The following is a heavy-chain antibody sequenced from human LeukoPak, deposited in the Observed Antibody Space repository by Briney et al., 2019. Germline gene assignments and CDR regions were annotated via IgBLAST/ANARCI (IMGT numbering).Heavy chain of an antibody. CDR2: INPSGGST. CDR3: ARGPNGYSGYDSLGFDY. D-gene: IGHD5-12*01. CDR1: GYTFTSYY. J-gene: IGHJ4*02. Sequence: ASVKVSCKASGYTFTSYYMHWVRQAPGQGLEWMGIINPSGGSTSYAQKLQGRVTMTRDTSTSTVYMELSSLRSEDTAVCYCARGPNGYSGYDSLGFDYWGQGTLVTVSS. V-gene: IGHV1-46*01.